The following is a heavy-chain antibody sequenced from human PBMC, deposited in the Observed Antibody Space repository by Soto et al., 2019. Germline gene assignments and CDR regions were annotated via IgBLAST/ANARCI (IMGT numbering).Heavy chain of an antibody. J-gene: IGHJ4*02. CDR2: IYYSGST. Sequence: SETLCLTCTGSGGSISSYYWSWIRQPPGKGLEWIGYIYYSGSTNYNPSLKSRVTISVDTSKNQFSLKLSSVTAADTAVYYCAGGTDGKKVAYWGQGTLVTVSS. V-gene: IGHV4-59*01. CDR1: GGSISSYY. D-gene: IGHD5-12*01. CDR3: AGGTDGKKVAY.